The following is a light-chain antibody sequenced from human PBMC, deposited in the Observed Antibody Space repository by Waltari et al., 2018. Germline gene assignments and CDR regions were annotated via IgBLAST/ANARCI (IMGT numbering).Light chain of an antibody. CDR3: QSYDSNNPVV. V-gene: IGLV6-57*04. Sequence: NFMLTQPHSVSESPGKTVTISCTRSSGSIASNYVQWYQQRPGSAPTTVIYEDNQRPSVVPERFSGSTDSSTNSASLTISGLKTEDEAYYYCQSYDSNNPVVFGGGTKLTVL. J-gene: IGLJ2*01. CDR2: EDN. CDR1: SGSIASNY.